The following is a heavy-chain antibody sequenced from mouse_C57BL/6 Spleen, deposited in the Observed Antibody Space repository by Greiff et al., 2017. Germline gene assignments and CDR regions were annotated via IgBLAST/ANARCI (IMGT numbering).Heavy chain of an antibody. CDR2: IWRSGST. CDR1: GFSLTSYG. Sequence: QVQLQQSGPGLVQPSQSLSITCTVSGFSLTSYGVHWVRQSPGKGLEWLGVIWRSGSTDYNAAFMSRLSITKDNTKSQVFCKMNSLQADDTAIYYCAKISTIVAPYAMDDWGQGTSVTVSS. D-gene: IGHD1-1*01. V-gene: IGHV2-5*01. CDR3: AKISTIVAPYAMDD. J-gene: IGHJ4*01.